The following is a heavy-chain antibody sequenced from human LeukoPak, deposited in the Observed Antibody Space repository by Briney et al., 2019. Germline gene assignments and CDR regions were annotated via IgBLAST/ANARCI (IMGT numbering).Heavy chain of an antibody. Sequence: PGGSLRLSCAASRFTFSSYSMNWVRQAPGKGLEWVSSISSSSSYIYYADSVKGRFTISRDNAKNSLYLQMNSLRAEDTAVYYCARAQVPAASYNWFDPWGQGTLVTVSS. D-gene: IGHD2-2*01. CDR3: ARAQVPAASYNWFDP. CDR2: ISSSSSYI. V-gene: IGHV3-21*01. J-gene: IGHJ5*02. CDR1: RFTFSSYS.